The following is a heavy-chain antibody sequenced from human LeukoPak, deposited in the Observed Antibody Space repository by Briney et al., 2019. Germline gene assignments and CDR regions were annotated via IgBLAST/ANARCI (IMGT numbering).Heavy chain of an antibody. CDR1: GFTFSSNW. D-gene: IGHD1-26*01. V-gene: IGHV3-74*01. CDR2: TNSDGSST. Sequence: GGSLRLSCAASGFTFSSNWLHWVRQAPGKGLVWVSRTNSDGSSTNYADSVKGRFTISRDNAKNTLYLQMNSLRAEDTAVYYCARALGSPLDYWGQGTLVTVSS. CDR3: ARALGSPLDY. J-gene: IGHJ4*02.